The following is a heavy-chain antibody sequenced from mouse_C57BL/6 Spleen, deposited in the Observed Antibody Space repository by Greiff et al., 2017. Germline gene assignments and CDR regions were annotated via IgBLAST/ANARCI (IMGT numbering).Heavy chain of an antibody. Sequence: EVQVVESGGGLVKPGGSLKLSCAASGFTFSSYAMSWVRQTPEKRLEWVATISDGGSYTYYPDNVKGRFTISRDNAKNNLYLQMSHLKSEDTAMYYCARDYYGSSSYYFDYWGQGTTLTVSS. CDR1: GFTFSSYA. V-gene: IGHV5-4*01. D-gene: IGHD1-1*01. J-gene: IGHJ2*01. CDR2: ISDGGSYT. CDR3: ARDYYGSSSYYFDY.